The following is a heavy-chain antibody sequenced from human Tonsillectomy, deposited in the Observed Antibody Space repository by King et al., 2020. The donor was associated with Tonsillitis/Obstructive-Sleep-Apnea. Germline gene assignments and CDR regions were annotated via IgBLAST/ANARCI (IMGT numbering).Heavy chain of an antibody. CDR1: GFTFNDYY. Sequence: VQLVESGGGLVTPGGSLRLSCEASGFTFNDYYMSWIRQAPGKGLEWISYISSSGGSTYNEDSVKGRFTISRDNAKNSLYLQMNSLRDEDTAVYYCASRYCLSIACYTVFASWGQGTLVTVSS. V-gene: IGHV3-11*01. CDR2: ISSSGGST. D-gene: IGHD2-2*02. J-gene: IGHJ4*02. CDR3: ASRYCLSIACYTVFAS.